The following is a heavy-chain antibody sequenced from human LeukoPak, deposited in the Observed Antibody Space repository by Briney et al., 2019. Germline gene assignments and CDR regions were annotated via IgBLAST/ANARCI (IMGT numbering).Heavy chain of an antibody. CDR2: INHSGST. CDR3: ARGLRRSSGWYN. J-gene: IGHJ4*02. D-gene: IGHD6-19*01. CDR1: GESLSSYY. V-gene: IGHV4-34*01. Sequence: SETLSLTCDVYGESLSSYYWNWIRQPPGKGLEWIGEINHSGSTNYNSSLESRVTISIDTSKNQFSLTLSSVTAADTAVYYCARGLRRSSGWYNWGQGTLVTVSS.